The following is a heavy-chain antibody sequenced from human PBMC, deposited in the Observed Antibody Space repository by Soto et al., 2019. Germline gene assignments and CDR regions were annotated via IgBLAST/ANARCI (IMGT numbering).Heavy chain of an antibody. CDR1: GGSISSYY. D-gene: IGHD3-10*01. J-gene: IGHJ6*03. V-gene: IGHV4-59*01. CDR2: IYYSGST. Sequence: SETLSLTCTVSGGSISSYYWSWIRQPPGKGLEWIGYIYYSGSTNYNPSLKSRVTISVDTSKNQFSLKLSSVTAADTAVYYCARLLRSGRRTNLGHYYYYMDVWGKGTTVTVSS. CDR3: ARLLRSGRRTNLGHYYYYMDV.